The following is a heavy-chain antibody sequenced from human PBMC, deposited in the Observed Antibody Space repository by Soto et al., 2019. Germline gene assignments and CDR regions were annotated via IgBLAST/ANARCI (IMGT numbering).Heavy chain of an antibody. D-gene: IGHD2-2*01. Sequence: QVQLVQSGAEVKKPGASVKVSCKASGYTFTSYYMHWVRQAPGQGLEWMGIINPSGGSTSYAEKSHGRVIMTRDTSTSTVYMELSSLRSEDTAVYYCARYCSSTSCQNSFDYWGQGTLVTVSS. CDR1: GYTFTSYY. CDR2: INPSGGST. CDR3: ARYCSSTSCQNSFDY. V-gene: IGHV1-46*01. J-gene: IGHJ4*02.